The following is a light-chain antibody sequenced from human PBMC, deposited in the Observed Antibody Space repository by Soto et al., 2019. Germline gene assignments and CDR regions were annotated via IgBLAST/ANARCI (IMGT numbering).Light chain of an antibody. CDR3: QQYGVSPRT. V-gene: IGKV3-20*01. J-gene: IGKJ1*01. Sequence: EIMLTQSPVTRCLSPGEGATLSCRASQSVAGSYLAWYQQKPGRTPRLLIYGASSRATGIPDRFSGSGSGTEFTLTINRLEPEDFAVYYCQQYGVSPRTFGQGTKVDIK. CDR1: QSVAGSY. CDR2: GAS.